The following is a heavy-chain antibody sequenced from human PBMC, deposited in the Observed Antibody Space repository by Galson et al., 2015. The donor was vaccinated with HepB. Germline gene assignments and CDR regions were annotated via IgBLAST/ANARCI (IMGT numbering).Heavy chain of an antibody. CDR2: IYYSGST. CDR1: GGSISSSSYY. V-gene: IGHV4-39*01. CDR3: ARLKDTAMVYFDY. J-gene: IGHJ4*02. D-gene: IGHD5-18*01. Sequence: SETLSLTCTVSGGSISSSSYYWGWIRQPPGKGLEWIGSIYYSGSTYYNPSLKSRVTISVDTSKNQFSLKLSSVTAADTAVYYCARLKDTAMVYFDYWGQGTLVTVSS.